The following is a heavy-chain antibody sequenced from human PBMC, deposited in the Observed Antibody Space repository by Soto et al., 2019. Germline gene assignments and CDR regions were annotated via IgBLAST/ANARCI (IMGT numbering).Heavy chain of an antibody. CDR2: IIPIFGTA. J-gene: IGHJ5*02. CDR1: GGTFSSYA. V-gene: IGHV1-69*01. Sequence: QVQLVQSGAEVKKPGSSVKVSCKASGGTFSSYAISWVQQAPGQGLEWMGGIIPIFGTANYAQKFQGRVTITADESTSTAYMELSSLRSEDTAVYYCARDEFSWELLPSDSNWFDPWGQGTLVTVSS. CDR3: ARDEFSWELLPSDSNWFDP. D-gene: IGHD1-26*01.